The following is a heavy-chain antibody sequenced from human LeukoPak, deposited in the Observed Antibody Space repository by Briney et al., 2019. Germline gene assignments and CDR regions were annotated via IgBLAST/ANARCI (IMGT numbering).Heavy chain of an antibody. D-gene: IGHD6-13*01. CDR1: GGPFSDYY. V-gene: IGHV4-34*01. CDR3: ARLDSAAGSLFDY. Sequence: SETLSLTCAVYGGPFSDYYWSWIRQPPGKGLEWIGSIYYSGSTYYNPSLKSRVTISVDTSKNQFSLKLSSVTAADTAVYYCARLDSAAGSLFDYWGQGTLVTVSS. CDR2: IYYSGST. J-gene: IGHJ4*02.